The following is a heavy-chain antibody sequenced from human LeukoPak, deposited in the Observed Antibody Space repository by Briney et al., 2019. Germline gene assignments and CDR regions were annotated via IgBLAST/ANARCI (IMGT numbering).Heavy chain of an antibody. CDR1: GFIFSNYG. V-gene: IGHV3-30*18. D-gene: IGHD3-22*01. Sequence: GGSLRLSCAASGFIFSNYGMHWVRQAPGKGLEWVAVISYDGNNKYYADSVKGRFTISRDNSKNTLYLQMNSLRAEDTAVYYCAKGGGYYDSSSYYEYFDSWGQGTPVTVSS. CDR2: ISYDGNNK. J-gene: IGHJ4*02. CDR3: AKGGGYYDSSSYYEYFDS.